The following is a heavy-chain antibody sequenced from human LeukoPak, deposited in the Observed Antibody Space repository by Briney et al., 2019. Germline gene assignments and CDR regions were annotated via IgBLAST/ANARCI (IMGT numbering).Heavy chain of an antibody. V-gene: IGHV1-2*02. D-gene: IGHD1-20*01. CDR1: GYTFTGYY. J-gene: IGHJ4*02. Sequence: ASVKVSCKASGYTFTGYYMHWVRQAPGQGLEWMGWINPNSGGTNYAQKFQGRVTMTRDTSISTAYMELSSLRSEDTAVYYCARGAITGTPTGYWGQGTLVTVSS. CDR2: INPNSGGT. CDR3: ARGAITGTPTGY.